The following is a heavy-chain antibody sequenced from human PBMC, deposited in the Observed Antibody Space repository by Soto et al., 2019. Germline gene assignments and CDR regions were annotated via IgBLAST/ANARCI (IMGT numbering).Heavy chain of an antibody. Sequence: QVQLVQSGAEVKKPGSSVKVSCKASGGTFSSYAISWVRQAPGQGLEWMGGIIPIFGTANYAQKFQGRVTSTADESTSTAYMELSSLRSEDTAVYYCARTILGYCSGGSCYPLYFDYWGQGTLVTVSS. V-gene: IGHV1-69*12. CDR2: IIPIFGTA. CDR3: ARTILGYCSGGSCYPLYFDY. D-gene: IGHD2-15*01. J-gene: IGHJ4*02. CDR1: GGTFSSYA.